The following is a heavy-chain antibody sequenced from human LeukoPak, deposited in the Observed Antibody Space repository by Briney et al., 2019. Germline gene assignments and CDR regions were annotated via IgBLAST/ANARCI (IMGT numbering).Heavy chain of an antibody. Sequence: GGSLRLSCAASGFTFSSYEMNWVRQAPGKGLEWVAVISYDGSNKYYADSVKGRFTISRDNSKNTLYLQMNSLRAEDTAVYYCARDPDEQQLVLVYYYYGMDVWGQGTTVTVSS. CDR3: ARDPDEQQLVLVYYYYGMDV. J-gene: IGHJ6*02. V-gene: IGHV3-30*04. CDR2: ISYDGSNK. CDR1: GFTFSSYE. D-gene: IGHD6-13*01.